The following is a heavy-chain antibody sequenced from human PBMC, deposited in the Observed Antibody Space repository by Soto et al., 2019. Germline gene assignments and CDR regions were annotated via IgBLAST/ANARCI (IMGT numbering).Heavy chain of an antibody. J-gene: IGHJ4*01. CDR1: GFSFNSYA. D-gene: IGHD2-8*01. Sequence: QVKLVESGGGVVQAGTSLRLSCAASGFSFNSYAMHWVRQAPGKGLEWLSFISYDGRNEYYADSVKGRFTVSRDSSKDTLYLEINTLTREDTAVYYCARDGCPNGVCFNDYWGHGTLVTVSP. CDR2: ISYDGRNE. V-gene: IGHV3-30*04. CDR3: ARDGCPNGVCFNDY.